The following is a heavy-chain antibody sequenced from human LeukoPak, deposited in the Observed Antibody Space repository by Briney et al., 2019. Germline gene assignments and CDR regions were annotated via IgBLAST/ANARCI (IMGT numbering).Heavy chain of an antibody. CDR1: GYTFTGYY. V-gene: IGHV1-2*02. D-gene: IGHD3-22*01. CDR2: INPNSGGT. J-gene: IGHJ4*02. CDR3: ARDKNYYDRSGYHDY. Sequence: ASVKVSCKASGYTFTGYYMHWVRQAPGQGLEWMGWINPNSGGTNYAQKFQGRVTMTRDTSISTAYMELSRLRSDDTAVYYCARDKNYYDRSGYHDYWGQGTLVTVSS.